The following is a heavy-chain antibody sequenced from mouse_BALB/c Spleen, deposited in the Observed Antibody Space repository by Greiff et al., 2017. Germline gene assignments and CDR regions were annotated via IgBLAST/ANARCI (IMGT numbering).Heavy chain of an antibody. Sequence: QVQLKQSGAELAKPGASVKMSCKASGYTFTSYWMHWVKQRPGQGLEWIGYINPSTGYTEYNQKFKDKATLTADKSSSTAYMQLSSLTSEDSAVYYCARYYDGYYVGNYWGQGTTLTVSS. CDR2: INPSTGYT. V-gene: IGHV1-7*01. D-gene: IGHD2-3*01. J-gene: IGHJ2*01. CDR3: ARYYDGYYVGNY. CDR1: GYTFTSYW.